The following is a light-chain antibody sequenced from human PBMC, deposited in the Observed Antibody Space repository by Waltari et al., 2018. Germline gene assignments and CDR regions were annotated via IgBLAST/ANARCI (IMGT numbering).Light chain of an antibody. V-gene: IGLV2-14*01. CDR2: AVS. J-gene: IGLJ1*01. Sequence: QSALTQPASVSGSPGQSITLSCTGTSSDVGGFNYVSWYQQYPGKAPKLMIFAVSNRPSGVSNRFSGSKSGNTASLTISGLQAEDEADYYCSSFTSSSVYVFGTGTKVTVL. CDR1: SSDVGGFNY. CDR3: SSFTSSSVYV.